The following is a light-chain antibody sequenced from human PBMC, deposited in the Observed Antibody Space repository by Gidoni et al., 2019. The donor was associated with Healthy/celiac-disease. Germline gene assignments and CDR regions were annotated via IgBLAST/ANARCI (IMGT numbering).Light chain of an antibody. CDR3: QQYNNWPYS. Sequence: EIVMTQSPATLSVSPGERATLSCRASQRVSSNLAWYQQKPGQAPRLLIYCASTRATGIPARFSGSGSGTEFTLTISSLQSEDFAVYYCQQYNNWPYSFGQGTKLEIK. CDR1: QRVSSN. V-gene: IGKV3-15*01. J-gene: IGKJ2*03. CDR2: CAS.